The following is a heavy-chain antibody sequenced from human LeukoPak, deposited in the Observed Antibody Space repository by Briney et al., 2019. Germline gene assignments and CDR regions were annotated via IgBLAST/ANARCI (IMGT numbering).Heavy chain of an antibody. CDR3: ARDGWYISYMDV. CDR1: GYTFTGYY. J-gene: IGHJ6*03. Sequence: GASVKVSCKASGYTFTGYYMHWVRQAPGQGLEWMGWINPNNGDTNYAQKFQGRVTMTRDTSISTAYMELSRLRSDDTAVYYCARDGWYISYMDVWGKGTTVTVSS. CDR2: INPNNGDT. V-gene: IGHV1-2*02. D-gene: IGHD6-19*01.